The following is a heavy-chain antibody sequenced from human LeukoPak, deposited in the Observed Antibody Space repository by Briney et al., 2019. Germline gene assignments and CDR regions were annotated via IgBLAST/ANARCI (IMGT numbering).Heavy chain of an antibody. Sequence: PGRSLRLSCAASGFTFSSYTMNWVPQAPGKGLQWVSTASASSDIHYSDSVKGRFTISRDNARNSLYLQMNSLRDEDTAVYYCARDALHTAHFDYWGQGTLVTVSS. CDR3: ARDALHTAHFDY. CDR1: GFTFSSYT. V-gene: IGHV3-48*02. D-gene: IGHD5-18*01. CDR2: ASASSDI. J-gene: IGHJ4*02.